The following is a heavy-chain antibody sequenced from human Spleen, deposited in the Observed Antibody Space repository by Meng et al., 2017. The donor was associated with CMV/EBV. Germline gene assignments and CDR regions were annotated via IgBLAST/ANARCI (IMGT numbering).Heavy chain of an antibody. V-gene: IGHV3-66*02. Sequence: GGSLRLSCAASGFSVSSNFMSWVRQAPGKGLEWVSIIYSARSTYYADSVKGRFIISRDTSKNTLYLQMISLRVEDTAVYYCTRDRHRAAGEFAYWGQGTLGT. CDR3: TRDRHRAAGEFAY. CDR2: IYSARST. CDR1: GFSVSSNF. D-gene: IGHD3-16*02. J-gene: IGHJ4*02.